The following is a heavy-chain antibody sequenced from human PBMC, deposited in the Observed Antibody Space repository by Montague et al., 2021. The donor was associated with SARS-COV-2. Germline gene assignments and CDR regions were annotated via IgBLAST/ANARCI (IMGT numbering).Heavy chain of an antibody. J-gene: IGHJ6*02. CDR1: GGSFSGNY. V-gene: IGHV4-34*01. CDR3: ARGLPVTTLFYYFGMDV. D-gene: IGHD4-11*01. Sequence: SETLSLTCAVYGGSFSGNYWSWIRQPPGKGLEWIGEINHYGSTNYNPSLKSRVTMSLDTSKNQFSLKLSSVTAADTAVYYCARGLPVTTLFYYFGMDVWGQGTTVTVSS. CDR2: INHYGST.